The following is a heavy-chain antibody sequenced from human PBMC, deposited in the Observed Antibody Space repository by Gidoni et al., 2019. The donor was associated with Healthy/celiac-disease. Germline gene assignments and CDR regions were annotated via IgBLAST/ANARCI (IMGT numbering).Heavy chain of an antibody. J-gene: IGHJ6*02. Sequence: QVQLVESGGGVVQPGRSLRLSCAASGFTFRSYGMHWVRQAPGKGLEWVAVIWYDGSNKYYADSVKGRFTISRDNSKNTLYLQMNSLRAEDTAVYYCARDRGRFVYYYYGMDVWGQGTTVTVSS. CDR2: IWYDGSNK. V-gene: IGHV3-33*01. CDR3: ARDRGRFVYYYYGMDV. CDR1: GFTFRSYG. D-gene: IGHD3-16*01.